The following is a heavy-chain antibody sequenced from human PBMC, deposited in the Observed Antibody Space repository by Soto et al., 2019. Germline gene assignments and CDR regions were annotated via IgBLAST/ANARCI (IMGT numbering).Heavy chain of an antibody. CDR2: IYYSGRT. D-gene: IGHD1-1*01. J-gene: IGHJ4*02. Sequence: SETLSLTCTVSGGSISSSSYYWGWLRQPPGKGLEWIGSIYYSGRTYYNPSLESRVTISVDTSKNQFSLKLSSVTAAATVVYCCARWTVQLEVYYFDYWGQGTLVTVSS. CDR1: GGSISSSSYY. V-gene: IGHV4-39*07. CDR3: ARWTVQLEVYYFDY.